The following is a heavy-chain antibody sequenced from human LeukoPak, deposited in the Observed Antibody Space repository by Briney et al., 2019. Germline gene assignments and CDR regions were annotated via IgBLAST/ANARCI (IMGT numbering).Heavy chain of an antibody. J-gene: IGHJ4*02. CDR1: GFTFGSFG. Sequence: GASLRLSCVASGFTFGSFGFNWVRQAPGKGLEWVTLIWFDGRREDYIDSLKGRFTVSRDDSENTVYLQMSNLRVEDTAVYYCARSPRSSSGLDYWGQGTLVAVSS. CDR2: IWFDGRRE. CDR3: ARSPRSSSGLDY. V-gene: IGHV3-33*01. D-gene: IGHD6-19*01.